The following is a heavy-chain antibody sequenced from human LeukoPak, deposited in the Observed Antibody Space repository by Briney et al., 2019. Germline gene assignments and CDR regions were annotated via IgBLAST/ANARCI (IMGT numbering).Heavy chain of an antibody. CDR3: ARGNYYDSSGSDAFDI. D-gene: IGHD3-22*01. J-gene: IGHJ3*02. CDR2: IIPILGIA. Sequence: ASVKVSCKASGGTFSSYAISWVRQAPGQGLEWMGRIIPILGIANYAQKLQGRVTMTRDTSTSTVYMELSSLRSEDTAVYYCARGNYYDSSGSDAFDIWGQGTMVTVSS. CDR1: GGTFSSYA. V-gene: IGHV1-69*04.